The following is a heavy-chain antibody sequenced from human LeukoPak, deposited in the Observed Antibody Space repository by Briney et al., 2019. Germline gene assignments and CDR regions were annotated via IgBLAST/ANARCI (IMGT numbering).Heavy chain of an antibody. CDR3: ARGSYSNYFDC. D-gene: IGHD4-11*01. CDR2: IRSSGDVI. CDR1: GFTFSDYY. Sequence: GGSLRLSCAASGFTFSDYYMSWIRQAPGKGLEWVSYIRSSGDVIYYADSVKGRFSMSRDNAKNSLSLQMNSLRAEDTAVYYCARGSYSNYFDCWGQGTLVTVSS. V-gene: IGHV3-11*01. J-gene: IGHJ4*02.